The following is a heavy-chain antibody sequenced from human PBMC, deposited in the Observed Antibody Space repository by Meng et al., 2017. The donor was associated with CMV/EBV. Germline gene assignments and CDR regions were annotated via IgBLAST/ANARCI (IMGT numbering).Heavy chain of an antibody. V-gene: IGHV1-69*05. J-gene: IGHJ5*02. CDR3: ARDSTTLNIVVVPAAIRSHASWFDP. CDR2: ILPIFGTA. D-gene: IGHD2-2*01. Sequence: SWVRQAPGQGLEWMGWILPIFGTANYAQKFQGRVTITTDESPSTAYMELSSLRSEDTAVYYCARDSTTLNIVVVPAAIRSHASWFDPWGQGTLVTVSS.